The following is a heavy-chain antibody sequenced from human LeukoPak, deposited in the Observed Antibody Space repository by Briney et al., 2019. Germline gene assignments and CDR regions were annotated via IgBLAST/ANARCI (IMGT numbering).Heavy chain of an antibody. CDR2: INQDGSEK. J-gene: IGHJ4*02. D-gene: IGHD1-1*01. V-gene: IGHV3-7*01. CDR1: GLTFSSYY. Sequence: GGSLRLSCAASGLTFSSYYMTWVRQAPGKGLEWVANINQDGSEKYYVDSVKGRFTISRDNAKNSLFLQMNSLRAEDTAVYYCARHNFYPDYWGQGTLVTVFS. CDR3: ARHNFYPDY.